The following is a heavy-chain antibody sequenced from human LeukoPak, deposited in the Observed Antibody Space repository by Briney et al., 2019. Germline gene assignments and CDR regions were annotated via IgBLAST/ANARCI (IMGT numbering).Heavy chain of an antibody. Sequence: GVSLRLSCAASGFTFSSYAMSWVRQAPGKGLEWVSAISGSGGSTYYADSVKGRFTISRDNSKNTLYLQMNSLRAEDTAVYYCAKEGVYSGSSLYYFDFWGQETLVTVSS. CDR1: GFTFSSYA. D-gene: IGHD1-26*01. CDR3: AKEGVYSGSSLYYFDF. J-gene: IGHJ4*02. CDR2: ISGSGGST. V-gene: IGHV3-23*01.